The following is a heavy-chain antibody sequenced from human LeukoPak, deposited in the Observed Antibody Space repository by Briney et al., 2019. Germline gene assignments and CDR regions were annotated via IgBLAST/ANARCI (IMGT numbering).Heavy chain of an antibody. Sequence: ASVKVSCKASGGTFSNYAISWVRQAPGQGLEWMGGIIPIFGTANYAQKFQGRVTITADESTSTAYMELSSLRSEDTAAYYCASQLRATPLGPYFDYWGQGTLVTVSS. CDR3: ASQLRATPLGPYFDY. CDR1: GGTFSNYA. CDR2: IIPIFGTA. J-gene: IGHJ4*02. D-gene: IGHD1-26*01. V-gene: IGHV1-69*13.